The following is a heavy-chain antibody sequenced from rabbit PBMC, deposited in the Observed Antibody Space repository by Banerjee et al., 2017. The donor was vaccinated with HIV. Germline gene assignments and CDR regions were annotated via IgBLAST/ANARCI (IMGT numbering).Heavy chain of an antibody. J-gene: IGHJ6*01. Sequence: QEQLVESGGDLVKPEGSLTLTCTASGFSFSSGYDMCWVRQAPGKGLEWIGYIDPVFAGTYYASWVNGRFTISRTTTTVDLKMTSLTASDTATYYCARAHSSTYYAYAMDLWGQGTLVTVS. CDR2: IDPVFAGT. D-gene: IGHD8-1*01. V-gene: IGHV1S45*01. CDR1: GFSFSSGYD. CDR3: ARAHSSTYYAYAMDL.